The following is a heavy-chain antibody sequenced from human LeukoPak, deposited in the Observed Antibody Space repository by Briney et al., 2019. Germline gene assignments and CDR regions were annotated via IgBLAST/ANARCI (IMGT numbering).Heavy chain of an antibody. CDR2: IKHDEIEN. V-gene: IGHV3-7*01. CDR1: GFTFSHYW. Sequence: GGSLRLSCAASGFTFSHYWMGWVCQAPGKGLDWVANIKHDEIENYLADSVTGRFTISRDNAENSLFLQMNSLRPDDTAVYFCVKLVVVTATYWYFDVWAEAPRSLSPQ. D-gene: IGHD2-21*02. J-gene: IGHJ2*01. CDR3: VKLVVVTATYWYFDV.